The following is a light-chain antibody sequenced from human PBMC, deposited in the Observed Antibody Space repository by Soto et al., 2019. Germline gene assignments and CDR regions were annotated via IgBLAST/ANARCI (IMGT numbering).Light chain of an antibody. CDR3: QKYDSAPLT. V-gene: IGKV1-27*01. Sequence: DIQMTQSPSSLSASVGDRVTSTCRASQDIGHSLAWYQQKPGKPIQLLIYGASTLHSGVPSRFSGSGSGTDFTLAISSLQPEDVATYYCQKYDSAPLTFGGGTKVEIK. J-gene: IGKJ4*01. CDR1: QDIGHS. CDR2: GAS.